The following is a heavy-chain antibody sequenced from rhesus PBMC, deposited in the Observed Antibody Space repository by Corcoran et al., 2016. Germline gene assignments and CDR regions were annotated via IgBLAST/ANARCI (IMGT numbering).Heavy chain of an antibody. J-gene: IGHJ6*01. D-gene: IGHD3-34*01. Sequence: EVQLVESGAGLVQPGGSLRLSCAASGFTFSNSWMSWVRQAPGKGLGGVARIKRKADGETADYAASVKGRFTISRDDSKNTLYLQMNSLKTEDTAVYYCTTLSPFYWGDFHYGLDSWGQGVVVTVSS. V-gene: IGHV3-30*02. CDR1: GFTFSNSW. CDR3: TTLSPFYWGDFHYGLDS. CDR2: IKRKADGETA.